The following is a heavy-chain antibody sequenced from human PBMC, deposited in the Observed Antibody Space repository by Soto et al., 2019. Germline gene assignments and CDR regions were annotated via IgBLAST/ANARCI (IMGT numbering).Heavy chain of an antibody. V-gene: IGHV1-69*01. D-gene: IGHD5-12*01. J-gene: IGHJ4*02. CDR2: IIRIFHTP. CDR1: GGTFSSYA. CDR3: VHRRDGYNSAFFDY. Sequence: QVQLVQSGADVKKPGSSVKVSCKASGGTFSSYAFSWVRQAPGQGLEWMAGIIRIFHTPTYAQKFQGRITITADESTSTAYMELISLRSDDTAVYYCVHRRDGYNSAFFDYWGQGTLVTVSS.